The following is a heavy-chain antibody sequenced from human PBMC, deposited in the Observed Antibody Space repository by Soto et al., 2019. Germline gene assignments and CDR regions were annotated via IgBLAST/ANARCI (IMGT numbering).Heavy chain of an antibody. D-gene: IGHD3-16*01. V-gene: IGHV1-18*01. CDR3: ARDAQGVFLHY. CDR2: ISAYNGNT. J-gene: IGHJ4*02. Sequence: QVQLVQSGAEVKKPGASVKVSCKASGYTFTSYGISWVRQAPGQGLEWMGWISAYNGNTNYAQKLQGRVTMTRDTSTSTAYMALRNLSADAPAVNYCARDAQGVFLHYWGQGPPVTVSS. CDR1: GYTFTSYG.